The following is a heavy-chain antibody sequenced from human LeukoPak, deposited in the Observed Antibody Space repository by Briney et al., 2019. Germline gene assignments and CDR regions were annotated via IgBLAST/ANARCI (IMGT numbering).Heavy chain of an antibody. D-gene: IGHD1-26*01. J-gene: IGHJ4*02. CDR2: ISNSGST. V-gene: IGHV4-34*01. Sequence: SETLSLTCAVYGGSFSGYYWSWIRQPPGKGLEWIGSISNSGSTYYNPSLKSRVTISVDTSNNQFSLKLSSVTAADTAVYYCATTTIRLGYWGQGTLVTVSS. CDR3: ATTTIRLGY. CDR1: GGSFSGYY.